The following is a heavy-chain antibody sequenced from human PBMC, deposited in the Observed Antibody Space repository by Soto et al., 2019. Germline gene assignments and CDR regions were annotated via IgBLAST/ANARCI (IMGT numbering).Heavy chain of an antibody. D-gene: IGHD6-13*01. CDR3: ARVITAAGKHFHD. CDR1: GYTFTSYA. V-gene: IGHV1-3*01. J-gene: IGHJ1*01. Sequence: SVKVSCKASGYTFTSYAMHWVRQAPGQRLEWMGWINAGNGNTKYSQKFQGRVTITRDTSASTAYMELSSLRSEDTAVYYCARVITAAGKHFHDWGQGTLSTVSS. CDR2: INAGNGNT.